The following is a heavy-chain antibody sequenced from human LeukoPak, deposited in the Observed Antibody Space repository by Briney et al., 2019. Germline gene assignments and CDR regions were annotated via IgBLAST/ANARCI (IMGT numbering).Heavy chain of an antibody. Sequence: APVKVSCKASGYTFTSYAMHWVRQAPGQRLEWMGWINAGNGNTKYSQKFQGRVTITRDTSASTAYMELSSLRSEDTAVYYCARSDIAVAGPEYWGQGTLVTVSS. CDR3: ARSDIAVAGPEY. D-gene: IGHD6-19*01. CDR1: GYTFTSYA. V-gene: IGHV1-3*01. CDR2: INAGNGNT. J-gene: IGHJ4*02.